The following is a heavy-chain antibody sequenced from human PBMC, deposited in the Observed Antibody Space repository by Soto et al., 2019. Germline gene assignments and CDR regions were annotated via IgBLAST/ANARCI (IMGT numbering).Heavy chain of an antibody. CDR1: GFSLSTNGRG. J-gene: IGHJ4*02. Sequence: SGPRLVNPTQTLPLTCTFSGFSLSTNGRGVGWIRQPPGKALEWLALIDWNDYKRYSPSLKISLTITKDTPKNQVVLTMTNVDPVDTATYYFVHRSVITVYFDYWGQGTPVTVSS. CDR3: VHRSVITVYFDY. D-gene: IGHD3-16*01. CDR2: IDWNDYK. V-gene: IGHV2-5*01.